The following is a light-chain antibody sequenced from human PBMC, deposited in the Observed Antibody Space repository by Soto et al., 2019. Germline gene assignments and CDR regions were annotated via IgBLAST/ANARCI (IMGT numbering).Light chain of an antibody. V-gene: IGKV2D-29*01. CDR1: QSLLHSDGKTY. CDR2: EVF. J-gene: IGKJ1*01. CDR3: MQGIQVPWT. Sequence: DIVMTQTPLSLSVTPGQPASISCKSSQSLLHSDGKTYLYWYLQRPGQPPQLLIFEVFHRFSGVPDRFSVSGSGTDFTLEISRVEAEEVGVYYGMQGIQVPWTFGQGTKVEIK.